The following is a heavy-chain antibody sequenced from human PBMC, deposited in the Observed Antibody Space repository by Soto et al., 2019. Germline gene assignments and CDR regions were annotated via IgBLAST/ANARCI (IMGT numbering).Heavy chain of an antibody. V-gene: IGHV1-2*04. D-gene: IGHD3-10*01. J-gene: IGHJ6*02. CDR2: INPNSGGT. CDR1: GYTFTGYY. CDR3: ARDGRYYGSGTRYYYYYGMDV. Sequence: ASVKVSCKASGYTFTGYYMHWVRQAPGQGLEWMGWINPNSGGTNYAQKFQGWVTMTRDTSISTDYMELSRLRSDDTAVYYCARDGRYYGSGTRYYYYYGMDVWGQGTTVTVSS.